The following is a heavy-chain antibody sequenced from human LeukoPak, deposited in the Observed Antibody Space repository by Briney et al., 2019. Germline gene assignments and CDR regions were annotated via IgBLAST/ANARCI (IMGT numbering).Heavy chain of an antibody. Sequence: GGSLRLSYAASGFTFYTYAISWVRQAPGKGLEGVSGISASGDKTYYVDSVKGRFTIYRDNSKNTLYRQMISLRADDTAVYYGMDVWGQGTTVTVSS. CDR2: ISASGDKT. V-gene: IGHV3-23*01. CDR1: GFTFYTYA. CDR3: MDV. J-gene: IGHJ6*02.